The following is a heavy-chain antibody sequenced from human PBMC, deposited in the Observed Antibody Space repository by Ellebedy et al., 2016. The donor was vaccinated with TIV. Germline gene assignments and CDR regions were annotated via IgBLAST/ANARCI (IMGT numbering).Heavy chain of an antibody. Sequence: GESLKISXAASGFIFSTYAMSWVRQATGKGLEWVSGVSGNGGSTYYADSVKGRFTISRDNAANALYLQMNSLRVEDTAMYYCARGNSGFWGQGTLVTVSS. D-gene: IGHD4-23*01. CDR1: GFIFSTYA. CDR3: ARGNSGF. J-gene: IGHJ4*02. V-gene: IGHV3-23*01. CDR2: VSGNGGST.